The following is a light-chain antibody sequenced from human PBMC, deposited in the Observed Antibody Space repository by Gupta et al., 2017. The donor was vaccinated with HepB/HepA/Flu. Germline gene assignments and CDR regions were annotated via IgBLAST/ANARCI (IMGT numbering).Light chain of an antibody. Sequence: EIVLPQSPGTLSLSPGERATLSCRASQRVSSSYLAWYQQKPGQAPRLLIYGASSRATGIPDRFSGSGSGTDFTLTISRLEPEDVAVYYCQQYGSSPQTFGQGTKVEIK. V-gene: IGKV3-20*01. CDR2: GAS. CDR3: QQYGSSPQT. CDR1: QRVSSSY. J-gene: IGKJ1*01.